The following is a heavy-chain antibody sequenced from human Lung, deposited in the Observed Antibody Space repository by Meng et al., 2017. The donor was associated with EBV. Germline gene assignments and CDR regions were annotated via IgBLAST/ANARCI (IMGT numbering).Heavy chain of an antibody. V-gene: IGHV1-18*01. CDR3: ARDGPGYGYFDF. D-gene: IGHD1-1*01. CDR2: ISTFNGGT. Sequence: QVQLVQSGGEWKKPGASVKVSCKTSHYTFTDYHINWVRQAPGQGLEWMGWISTFNGGTNYAQNLQGRVTMTTDTSTTTAYMELRSLRSDDTAVYYCARDGPGYGYFDFWGQGSLVTVSS. CDR1: HYTFTDYH. J-gene: IGHJ4*02.